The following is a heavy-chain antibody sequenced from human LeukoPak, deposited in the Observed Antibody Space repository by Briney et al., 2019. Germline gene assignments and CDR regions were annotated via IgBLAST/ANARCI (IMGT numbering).Heavy chain of an antibody. CDR1: GYTFTSYA. Sequence: VASVKVSCKASGYTFTSYAISWVRQAPGQGLEWMGGIIPIFGTANYAQKFQGRVTITADESTSTAYMELSSLRSEDTAVYYCARRVAAAGMRFDPWGQGTLVTVSS. CDR2: IIPIFGTA. D-gene: IGHD6-13*01. V-gene: IGHV1-69*13. CDR3: ARRVAAAGMRFDP. J-gene: IGHJ5*02.